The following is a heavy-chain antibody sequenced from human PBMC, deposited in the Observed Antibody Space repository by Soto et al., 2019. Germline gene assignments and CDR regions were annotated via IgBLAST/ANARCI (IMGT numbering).Heavy chain of an antibody. D-gene: IGHD3-22*01. Sequence: EVQLVESGGGLVKPGGSLRLSCAASGFTFSNAWMSWVRQAPGKGLEWVGRIKSKTDGGTTDYAAPVKGRFTISRDDSKNTLYLQMNSLKTEDTAVYYCTTDLLDSSGYSPIYWYFDLWGRGTLVTVSS. CDR1: GFTFSNAW. V-gene: IGHV3-15*01. CDR2: IKSKTDGGTT. CDR3: TTDLLDSSGYSPIYWYFDL. J-gene: IGHJ2*01.